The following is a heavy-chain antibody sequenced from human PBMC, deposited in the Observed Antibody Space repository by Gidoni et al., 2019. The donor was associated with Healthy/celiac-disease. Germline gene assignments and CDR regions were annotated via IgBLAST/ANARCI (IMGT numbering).Heavy chain of an antibody. Sequence: QVQLQQWGAGGLKPSETLSLTCAVDGGSFSNYYWTWIRQPPGKGLEWIGDSNRSGSTKYNPSLKSRVTVSLDTSKKQFSVKLSSVTAADTAVYYCARGFSSGSRYFDLWGRGTLVTVSS. D-gene: IGHD3-22*01. J-gene: IGHJ2*01. CDR1: GGSFSNYY. CDR3: ARGFSSGSRYFDL. CDR2: SNRSGST. V-gene: IGHV4-34*01.